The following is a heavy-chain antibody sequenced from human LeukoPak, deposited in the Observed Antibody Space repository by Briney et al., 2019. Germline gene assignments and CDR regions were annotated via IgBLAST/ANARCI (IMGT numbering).Heavy chain of an antibody. CDR2: LESSGKT. CDR3: ARDILEPLSVLYYYYMDV. CDR1: GASVSNYF. J-gene: IGHJ6*03. Sequence: SETPSLTCTVSGASVSNYFLSWIRQPAGKGLEWMGRLESSGKTKYNPSTQSRFTMSVDTSKNKLSLKLRCVSAADTAVYYCARDILEPLSVLYYYYMDVWGKGTTVTVSS. D-gene: IGHD2/OR15-2a*01. V-gene: IGHV4-4*07.